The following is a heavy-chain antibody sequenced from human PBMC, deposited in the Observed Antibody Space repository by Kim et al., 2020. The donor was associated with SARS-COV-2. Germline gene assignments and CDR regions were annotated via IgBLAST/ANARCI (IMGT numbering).Heavy chain of an antibody. J-gene: IGHJ6*02. CDR3: ARGNYYESVSLSDYYKGMDV. CDR2: ISYDGRNK. V-gene: IGHV3-30-3*01. D-gene: IGHD3-10*01. Sequence: GGSLRLSCAASGLSFDSAAMNWVRQAPGKGLEWVAVISYDGRNKEYADSVKGRFTISRDNPKSTLYLQMNSLRAEDTAVYYCARGNYYESVSLSDYYKGMDVWGQRTTVTVSS. CDR1: GLSFDSAA.